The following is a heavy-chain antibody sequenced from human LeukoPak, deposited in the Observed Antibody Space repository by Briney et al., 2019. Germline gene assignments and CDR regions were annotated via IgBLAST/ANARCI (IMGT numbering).Heavy chain of an antibody. J-gene: IGHJ5*02. D-gene: IGHD3-10*01. CDR1: GGSISSYC. CDR2: IYSSGST. V-gene: IGHV4-4*07. Sequence: SETLSLTCTVSGGSISSYCWSWIRQPAGKGLEWLGRIYSSGSTDYNSSLKSRVTMSVDTSKNQFSLKLSSVTAADTAVYYCARGAYGSGSTNWFDPWGQGTLVTVSS. CDR3: ARGAYGSGSTNWFDP.